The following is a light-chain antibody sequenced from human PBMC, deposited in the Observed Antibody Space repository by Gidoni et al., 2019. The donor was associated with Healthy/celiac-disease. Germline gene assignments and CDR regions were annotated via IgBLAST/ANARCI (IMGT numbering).Light chain of an antibody. J-gene: IGKJ5*01. CDR3: QQYDNLPPLIT. CDR1: QDISNY. V-gene: IGKV1-33*01. Sequence: DIQMTQSPSSLSASVGDRVTITCQASQDISNYLNWHQQKPGKAPKLLIYDASNLETGVPSRFSGSGSGTDFTFTISSLQPEDIATYYCQQYDNLPPLITFGQGTRLEIK. CDR2: DAS.